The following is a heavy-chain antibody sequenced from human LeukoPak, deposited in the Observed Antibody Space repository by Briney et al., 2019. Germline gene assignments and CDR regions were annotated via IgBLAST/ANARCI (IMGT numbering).Heavy chain of an antibody. V-gene: IGHV3-15*01. CDR3: TTSFFDWLLNFDY. J-gene: IGHJ4*02. CDR1: GFTFSNAW. Sequence: GGSLRLSCAASGFTFSNAWMSWVRQAPGKGLERVGRIKSKTEGGTTDYAAPVKGRFTISRDDSKNTLYLQMNSLKTEDTAVYYCTTSFFDWLLNFDYWGQGTLVTVSS. CDR2: IKSKTEGGTT. D-gene: IGHD3-9*01.